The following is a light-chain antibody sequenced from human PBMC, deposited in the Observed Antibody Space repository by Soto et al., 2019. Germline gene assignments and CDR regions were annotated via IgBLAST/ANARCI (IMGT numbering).Light chain of an antibody. CDR2: DST. V-gene: IGKV3-11*01. Sequence: VSTQSPATLSLSPGERATLSCRASQSIHTSLAWYQQKPGQPPRLVVYDSTLRANGVPARFSGSGSGTDFTLTISSLEPEDFAVYYCQQRSNWLFGPGTKVDIK. CDR3: QQRSNWL. J-gene: IGKJ3*01. CDR1: QSIHTS.